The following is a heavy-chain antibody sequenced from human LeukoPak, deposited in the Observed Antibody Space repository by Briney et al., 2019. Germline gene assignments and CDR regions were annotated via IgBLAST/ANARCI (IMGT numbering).Heavy chain of an antibody. CDR1: GFTFKTYA. V-gene: IGHV3-64*05. CDR3: VKARGSFYPFDY. J-gene: IGHJ4*02. CDR2: ISSNGGTT. Sequence: PGGSLRLSCAASGFTFKTYAMHWVRQAPGKGLEYVSTISSNGGTTYYADSVKGRFTISRDNSKNTVYAQMSSLRADDTAVYYCVKARGSFYPFDYWGQGTLVTVSS. D-gene: IGHD1-26*01.